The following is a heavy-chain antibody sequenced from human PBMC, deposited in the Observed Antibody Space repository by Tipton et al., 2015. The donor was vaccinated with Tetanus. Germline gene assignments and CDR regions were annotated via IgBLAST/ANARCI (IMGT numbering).Heavy chain of an antibody. CDR3: ARGASGTHTESWRDDY. D-gene: IGHD6-13*01. J-gene: IGHJ4*02. Sequence: QVQLVQSGAEVKKPGASVKVSCKASGYTFTSYGINWVRQAPGQGLEWMGWISAYSGATYYAQKFRGSVTMTTDTSTNTAYMELRGLASGDAAVSYCARGASGTHTESWRDDYWGQGTLFTVSS. CDR1: GYTFTSYG. CDR2: ISAYSGAT. V-gene: IGHV1-18*01.